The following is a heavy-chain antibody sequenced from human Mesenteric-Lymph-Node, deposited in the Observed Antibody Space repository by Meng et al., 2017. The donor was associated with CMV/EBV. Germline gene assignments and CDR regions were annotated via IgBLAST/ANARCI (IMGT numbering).Heavy chain of an antibody. CDR3: AREDGISSTSFDY. Sequence: SVKVSCKASGGTFSSYTISWVRQAPGQGLEWMGRIIPILGIANYAQKFQGRVTITADKSTSTAYMELSSLRSEDTAVYYCAREDGISSTSFDYWGQGTLVTVSS. D-gene: IGHD5/OR15-5a*01. J-gene: IGHJ4*02. CDR2: IIPILGIA. CDR1: GGTFSSYT. V-gene: IGHV1-69*04.